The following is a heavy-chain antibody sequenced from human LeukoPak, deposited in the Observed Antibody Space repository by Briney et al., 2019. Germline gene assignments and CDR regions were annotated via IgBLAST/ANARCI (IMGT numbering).Heavy chain of an antibody. CDR2: ISAYNGNT. CDR1: GYTFTNFG. D-gene: IGHD5-12*01. J-gene: IGHJ6*03. V-gene: IGHV1-18*01. Sequence: ASVKVSCKASGYTFTNFGITWVRQARGQGLEWMGWISAYNGNTKYAQKVQGRVTMTTDTSTSTAYMELRSLRSDDTAVYYCARDSDSGYDLDYYYYMDVWGKGTTVTVSS. CDR3: ARDSDSGYDLDYYYYMDV.